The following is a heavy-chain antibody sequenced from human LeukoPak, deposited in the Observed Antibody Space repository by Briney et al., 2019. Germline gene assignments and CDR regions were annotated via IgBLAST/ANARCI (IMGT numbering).Heavy chain of an antibody. V-gene: IGHV1-69*06. Sequence: SVKVSCKASGGTFSSYAISWVRQAPGQGLEWMGGIIPIFGTANYAQKFQGRVTITADKSTSTAYMELSSLGSEDTAVYYCARRVGGDMGYYYYGMDVWGQGTTVTVSS. CDR2: IIPIFGTA. D-gene: IGHD2-15*01. CDR3: ARRVGGDMGYYYYGMDV. J-gene: IGHJ6*02. CDR1: GGTFSSYA.